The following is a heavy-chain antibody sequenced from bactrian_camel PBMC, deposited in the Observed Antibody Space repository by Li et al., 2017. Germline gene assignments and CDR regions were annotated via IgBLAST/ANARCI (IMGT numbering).Heavy chain of an antibody. D-gene: IGHD3*01. CDR2: LVTGGRST. CDR1: GETHMRYC. J-gene: IGHJ4*01. V-gene: IGHV3S1*01. Sequence: HVQLVESGGGSVQAGGSLRLSCVASGETHMRYCLAWFRQAPGKEREGVAALVTGGRSTHYVDAAKGRFTISRSSAENTVYLQMNNLTLEDTAMYYCASARSPACLSMTISRYQDWGLGTQVTVS. CDR3: ASARSPACLSMTISRYQD.